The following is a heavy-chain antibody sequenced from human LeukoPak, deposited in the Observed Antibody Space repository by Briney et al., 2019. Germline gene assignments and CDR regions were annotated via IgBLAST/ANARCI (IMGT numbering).Heavy chain of an antibody. V-gene: IGHV1-69*02. CDR2: IIPILGIA. CDR3: AAHCSSTSCYRRGTIDY. Sequence: ASVKVSCKASGGTFSSYTISWVRQAPGQGLEWMGMIIPILGIANYAQKFQGRVTITADKSTSTAYMELSSLRSEDTAVYYCAAHCSSTSCYRRGTIDYWGQGTLVTVSS. D-gene: IGHD2-2*02. J-gene: IGHJ4*02. CDR1: GGTFSSYT.